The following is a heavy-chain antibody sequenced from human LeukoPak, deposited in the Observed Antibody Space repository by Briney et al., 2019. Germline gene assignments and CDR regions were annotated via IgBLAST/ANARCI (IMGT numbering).Heavy chain of an antibody. J-gene: IGHJ5*02. V-gene: IGHV3-7*01. CDR2: IKDDGGEK. CDR3: ASERTGEWFGEVFGIHP. Sequence: PGGSLRLSCAAAGLNFSSYWMSWVRQAPGKGLECVATIKDDGGEKYYVDSVKGRFTISRDNAKNSLHLQMNSLRAEDTAVYYCASERTGEWFGEVFGIHPWGQGTLVTVSS. CDR1: GLNFSSYW. D-gene: IGHD3-10*01.